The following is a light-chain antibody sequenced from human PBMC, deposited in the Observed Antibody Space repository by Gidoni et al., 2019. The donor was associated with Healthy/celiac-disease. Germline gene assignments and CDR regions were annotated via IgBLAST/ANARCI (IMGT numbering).Light chain of an antibody. J-gene: IGLJ2*01. CDR1: SSNIGAGYD. CDR2: GNS. V-gene: IGLV1-40*01. Sequence: QSVLTQPPSVSGAPGQRVTISCTGSSSNIGAGYDVHWYQPLPGTAPKLLIYGNSNRPSRVPDRFSGSKSGTSASLASTGLQAEDEADYYCQSYDSSLSGVFGGGTKLTVL. CDR3: QSYDSSLSGV.